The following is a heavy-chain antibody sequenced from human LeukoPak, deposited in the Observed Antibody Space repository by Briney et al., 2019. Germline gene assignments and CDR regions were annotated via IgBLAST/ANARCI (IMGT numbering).Heavy chain of an antibody. CDR2: IKQGGSEK. CDR3: ARDNAAVPGGDY. D-gene: IGHD6-19*01. CDR1: GFTFSNYW. V-gene: IGHV3-7*01. Sequence: GGSLRLSCVASGFTFSNYWMSWVRQAPGKGLEWVANIKQGGSEKYYVDSVKGRFTISRDNAKNSLYLQMNSLRAEDTVVYYCARDNAAVPGGDYWGQGTLVTVSS. J-gene: IGHJ4*02.